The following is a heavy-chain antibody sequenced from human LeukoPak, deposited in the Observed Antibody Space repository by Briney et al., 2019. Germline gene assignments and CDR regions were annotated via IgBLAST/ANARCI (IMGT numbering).Heavy chain of an antibody. CDR3: ARVSGYDWESFYDY. D-gene: IGHD5-12*01. V-gene: IGHV4-61*10. CDR2: IHTSGTM. CDR1: GGSVSTGSYY. Sequence: SETLPLTCTVSGGSVSTGSYYWSWIRQPAGRGLEWIGHIHTSGTMNYNASLKSRVRISVETSKNQFSLKLSSVTAADTAVYYCARVSGYDWESFYDYWGQGTLVTVSS. J-gene: IGHJ4*02.